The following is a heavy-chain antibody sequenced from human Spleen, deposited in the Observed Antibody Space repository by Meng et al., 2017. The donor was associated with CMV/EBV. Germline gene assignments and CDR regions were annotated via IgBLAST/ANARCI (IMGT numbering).Heavy chain of an antibody. CDR1: GYTFSEYY. V-gene: IGHV1-2*02. J-gene: IGHJ5*02. Sequence: ASVKVSCKGSGYTFSEYYIHWVRQAPGQGLEWMGWINPNSGGTNSAQNFQGRVTMTRDTSISTAYMELSRLRSDDTAVYYCARDLIPAATSDWFDPWGQGTLVTVSS. CDR2: INPNSGGT. D-gene: IGHD2-2*01. CDR3: ARDLIPAATSDWFDP.